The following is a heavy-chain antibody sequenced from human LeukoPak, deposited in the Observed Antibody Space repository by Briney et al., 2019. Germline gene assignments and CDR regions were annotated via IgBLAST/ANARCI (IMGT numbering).Heavy chain of an antibody. Sequence: PSETLSLTCAVYGGSFSGYYWSWIRQPPGKGLEWIGEINHSGSTNYNPSLKSRVTISVDTSKNQFSLKLSSVTAADTAVYYCARGGRYYGSGSYRRYNWFDPWGQGTLVTVSS. CDR2: INHSGST. J-gene: IGHJ5*02. CDR1: GGSFSGYY. D-gene: IGHD3-10*01. V-gene: IGHV4-34*01. CDR3: ARGGRYYGSGSYRRYNWFDP.